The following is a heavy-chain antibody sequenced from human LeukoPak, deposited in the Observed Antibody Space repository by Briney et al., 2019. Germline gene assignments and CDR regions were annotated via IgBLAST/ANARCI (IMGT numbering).Heavy chain of an antibody. CDR3: VVSYSGYVLYYYGMDV. Sequence: GGSLRLSCAASGFIFSNCGMHWVRQAPGKGLEWVAVIWHDGSNKYYADPVEGRFTISRDNSKNTLYLQMNSLGVEDTAAYYCVVSYSGYVLYYYGMDVWGQGTTVTASS. D-gene: IGHD5-12*01. V-gene: IGHV3-33*01. J-gene: IGHJ6*02. CDR1: GFIFSNCG. CDR2: IWHDGSNK.